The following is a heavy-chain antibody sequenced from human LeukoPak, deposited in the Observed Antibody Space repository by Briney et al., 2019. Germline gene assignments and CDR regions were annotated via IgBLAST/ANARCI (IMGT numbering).Heavy chain of an antibody. Sequence: GESLKISCKGSGFRFANSWIGWVRQVSGKGLEWMGTIYPDDPDIRYSPSFQGQVTISGDKSFSTVYLQWSSLKASDTAMYFCAKKRSSGYYDSGGCAIDAFDVWGQGTMVTVSS. CDR1: GFRFANSW. J-gene: IGHJ3*01. V-gene: IGHV5-51*01. D-gene: IGHD3-22*01. CDR2: IYPDDPDI. CDR3: AKKRSSGYYDSGGCAIDAFDV.